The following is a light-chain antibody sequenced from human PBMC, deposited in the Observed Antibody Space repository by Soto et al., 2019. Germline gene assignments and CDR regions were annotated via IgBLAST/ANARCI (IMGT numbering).Light chain of an antibody. Sequence: DIQMTQSPSSLSASIGDRVTFTCRASQNIRTYLNWYQHKPGKVPDLLIYSASGLRSGVPSRFSGSGSGTDFTLTISSLQPEDFATYYCQQYSVYWTFGQGTKVEIK. CDR3: QQYSVYWT. J-gene: IGKJ1*01. CDR1: QNIRTY. CDR2: SAS. V-gene: IGKV1-39*01.